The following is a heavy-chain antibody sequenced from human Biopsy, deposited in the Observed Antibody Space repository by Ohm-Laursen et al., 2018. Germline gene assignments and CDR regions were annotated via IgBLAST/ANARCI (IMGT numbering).Heavy chain of an antibody. Sequence: GTLSLTCTVSGDSISSDFWSWIRQTPGKGLEWIGYISYTGDTNYNPSLESRITISLDTSKNQFSLMLSSVTAADTVVYYCARSNGYGDYRFDDWGQGTLVTVAS. CDR2: ISYTGDT. J-gene: IGHJ4*02. CDR1: GDSISSDF. CDR3: ARSNGYGDYRFDD. D-gene: IGHD4-11*01. V-gene: IGHV4-59*01.